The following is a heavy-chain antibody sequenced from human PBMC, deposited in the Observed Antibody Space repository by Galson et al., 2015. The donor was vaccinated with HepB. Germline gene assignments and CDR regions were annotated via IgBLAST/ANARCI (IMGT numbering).Heavy chain of an antibody. CDR2: IYWDDDK. D-gene: IGHD2-2*01. V-gene: IGHV2-5*02. Sequence: PALVKPTQTLTLTCTFSVFSLSTSGVGVGWIRQPPGKALEWLALIYWDDDKRYSPSLKSRLTITKDTSKNQVVLTMTNMDPVDTATYYCAHTDCSSTSCPNTIYYFDYWGQGTLVTVSS. J-gene: IGHJ4*02. CDR1: VFSLSTSGVG. CDR3: AHTDCSSTSCPNTIYYFDY.